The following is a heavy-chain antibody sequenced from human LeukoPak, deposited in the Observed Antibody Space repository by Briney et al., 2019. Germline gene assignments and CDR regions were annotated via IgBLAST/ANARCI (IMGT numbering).Heavy chain of an antibody. Sequence: GGSLRLSCGASGFSFSGSAMHWVRQASGQGLEWVGRIRSKTNSYATAYAASVKGRFTISRDDSKNTAYLQMNSLKTEDTAVYYCTRPVGDFDYWGQGTLVTVSS. D-gene: IGHD3-16*01. J-gene: IGHJ4*02. V-gene: IGHV3-73*01. CDR3: TRPVGDFDY. CDR1: GFSFSGSA. CDR2: IRSKTNSYAT.